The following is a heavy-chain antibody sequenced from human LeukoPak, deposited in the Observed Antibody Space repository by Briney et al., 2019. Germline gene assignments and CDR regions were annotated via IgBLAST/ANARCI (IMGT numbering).Heavy chain of an antibody. CDR2: INHSGST. V-gene: IGHV4-34*01. CDR1: GGSFSGYY. Sequence: PSETLSLTCAVYGGSFSGYYWSWIRQPPGKGLEWIGEINHSGSTNYNPSLKSRVTISVDTSKNQFSLKLSSVTAADTAVYYCARGLVIHYDSSGYAFDIWGQGTMVTVSS. J-gene: IGHJ3*02. CDR3: ARGLVIHYDSSGYAFDI. D-gene: IGHD3-22*01.